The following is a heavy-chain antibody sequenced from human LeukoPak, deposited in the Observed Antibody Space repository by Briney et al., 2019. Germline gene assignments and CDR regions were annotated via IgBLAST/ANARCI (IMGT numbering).Heavy chain of an antibody. D-gene: IGHD4-17*01. CDR1: GFTFSSYW. V-gene: IGHV3-74*01. J-gene: IGHJ4*02. CDR3: ARGQEDYGDPIDC. Sequence: GGSLRLSCAASGFTFSSYWIHWVRQAPGKGLVWVSRINSEGSSTSYADSVKGRFTISRDNAKNTLYLQMNSLRAEDTAVYYCARGQEDYGDPIDCWGQGTLVTVSS. CDR2: INSEGSST.